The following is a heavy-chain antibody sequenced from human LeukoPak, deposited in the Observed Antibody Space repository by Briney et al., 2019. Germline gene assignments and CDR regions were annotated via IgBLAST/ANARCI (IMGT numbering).Heavy chain of an antibody. V-gene: IGHV3-30*04. D-gene: IGHD3-22*01. CDR2: ISYDGSNE. J-gene: IGHJ3*02. CDR1: GFTFSSYV. Sequence: GGSLRLSCAASGFTFSSYVMHWVRQAPGKGLEWVAIISYDGSNEYYADSVKGRFTISRDNSKNTLYLQMNSLRAEDTAVYYCARDPWGFYDSSGYYYPGAFDIWGQGTMVTVSS. CDR3: ARDPWGFYDSSGYYYPGAFDI.